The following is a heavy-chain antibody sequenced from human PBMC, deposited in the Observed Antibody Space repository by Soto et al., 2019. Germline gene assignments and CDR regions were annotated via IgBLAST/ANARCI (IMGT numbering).Heavy chain of an antibody. V-gene: IGHV1-24*01. CDR2: FDPEDGET. CDR3: ARYIRTKRGYSGYDYYYYGKDV. Sequence: GASVKVSCKVSGYTLTELSMHWVRQAPGKGLEWMGGFDPEDGETIYAQKFQGRVTMTEDTSTDTAYMELSSLRSEDTAVYYCARYIRTKRGYSGYDYYYYGKDVWGQGTTVTVSS. J-gene: IGHJ6*02. CDR1: GYTLTELS. D-gene: IGHD5-12*01.